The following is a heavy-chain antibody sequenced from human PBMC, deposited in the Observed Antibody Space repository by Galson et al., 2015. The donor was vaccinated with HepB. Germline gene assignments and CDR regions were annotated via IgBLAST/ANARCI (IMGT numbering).Heavy chain of an antibody. CDR1: GFNVGSNY. CDR2: IYSGGST. Sequence: SLRLSCAASGFNVGSNYMSWVRQAPGKGLEWVSVIYSGGSTYYADSVKGQFTISRDNSKNTLYLQMNSLRAEDTAVYYCARHDWFDPWGQGTLVTVSS. J-gene: IGHJ5*02. CDR3: ARHDWFDP. V-gene: IGHV3-53*01.